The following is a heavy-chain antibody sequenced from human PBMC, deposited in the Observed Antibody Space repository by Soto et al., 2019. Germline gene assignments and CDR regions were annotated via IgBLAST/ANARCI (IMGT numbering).Heavy chain of an antibody. CDR1: GYTFTNYY. V-gene: IGHV1-46*01. Sequence: ASVKVSCKPSGYTFTNYYMHWVRRAPGQGLEWMGIINPSTGSTSYAQKFQGRVTMTTDTSTGTVYMALSSLRGEDTAVYYCARDLEYCSSTTCYTRGNNWFDAWGQGTLVTVSS. J-gene: IGHJ5*02. CDR2: INPSTGST. D-gene: IGHD2-2*01. CDR3: ARDLEYCSSTTCYTRGNNWFDA.